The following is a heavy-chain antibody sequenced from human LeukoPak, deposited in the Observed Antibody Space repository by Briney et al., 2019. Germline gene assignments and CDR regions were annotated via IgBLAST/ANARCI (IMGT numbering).Heavy chain of an antibody. D-gene: IGHD3-22*01. Sequence: ASVKVSCKASGYTFTGYYMHWVRQAPGQGLEWMGWINPNSGGTNYAQKFQGRVTMTRDTSISTAYMELSRLRSDDTAVYYCARDYYDSSGYYYVGPYWGQGTLVTVSS. CDR3: ARDYYDSSGYYYVGPY. CDR2: INPNSGGT. CDR1: GYTFTGYY. J-gene: IGHJ4*02. V-gene: IGHV1-2*02.